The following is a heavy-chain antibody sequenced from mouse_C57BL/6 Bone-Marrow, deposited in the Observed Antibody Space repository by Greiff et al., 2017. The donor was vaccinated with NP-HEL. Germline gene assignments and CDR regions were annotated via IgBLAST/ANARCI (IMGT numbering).Heavy chain of an antibody. Sequence: EVHLVESEGGLVQPGSSMKLSCTASGFTFSDYYMAWVRQVPEKGLEWVANINYDGSSTYYLDSLKSRFIISRDNAKNILYLQMSSLKSEDTATYYCARGPRTNWPYWYFDVWGTGTTVTVSS. CDR2: INYDGSST. V-gene: IGHV5-16*01. CDR1: GFTFSDYY. J-gene: IGHJ1*03. CDR3: ARGPRTNWPYWYFDV. D-gene: IGHD4-1*01.